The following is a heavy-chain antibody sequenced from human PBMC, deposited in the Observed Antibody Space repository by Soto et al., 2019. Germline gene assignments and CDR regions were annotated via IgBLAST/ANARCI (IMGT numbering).Heavy chain of an antibody. V-gene: IGHV4-59*12. CDR2: IYHSGST. J-gene: IGHJ4*02. D-gene: IGHD3-10*01. Sequence: ASETLSLTCTVSGGSISSYYWIWIRQPPGKGLEWIGEIYHSGSTNYNPSLKSRVTISVDKSKNQFSLKLSSVTAADTAVYYCARSPLYGSGRAFDYWGQGTLVTVSS. CDR1: GGSISSYY. CDR3: ARSPLYGSGRAFDY.